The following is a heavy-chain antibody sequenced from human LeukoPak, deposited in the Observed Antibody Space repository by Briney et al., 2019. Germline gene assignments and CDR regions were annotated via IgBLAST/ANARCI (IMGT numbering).Heavy chain of an antibody. CDR3: ARGTLNIPGEHGAFDY. D-gene: IGHD1-14*01. J-gene: IGHJ4*02. CDR1: GGSISSGSYY. CDR2: IYTSGST. V-gene: IGHV4-61*02. Sequence: PSETLSLTCTVSGGSISSGSYYWSWIRQPAGKGLEWIGRIYTSGSTNYNPSLKSRVTISVDTSKNQFSLKLSSVTAADTAVYYCARGTLNIPGEHGAFDYWGQGTLVTVSS.